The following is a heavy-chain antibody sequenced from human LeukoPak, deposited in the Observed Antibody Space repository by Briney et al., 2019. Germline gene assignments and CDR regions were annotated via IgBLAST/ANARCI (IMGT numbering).Heavy chain of an antibody. D-gene: IGHD2-2*01. Sequence: PGGSLRLSCAASGFTFSSYGMHWVRQAPGKGLEWVAFIRYDGSNKYYADSVKGRFTISRDNSKNTLYLQMNSLRAEDTAVYYCAKDKEDIVVVPAAVLFDYWGQGTLVTVSS. J-gene: IGHJ4*02. CDR3: AKDKEDIVVVPAAVLFDY. V-gene: IGHV3-30*02. CDR1: GFTFSSYG. CDR2: IRYDGSNK.